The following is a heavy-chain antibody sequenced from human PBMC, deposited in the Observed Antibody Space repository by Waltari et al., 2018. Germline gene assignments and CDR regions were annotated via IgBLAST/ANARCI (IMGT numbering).Heavy chain of an antibody. D-gene: IGHD2-15*01. Sequence: QLLLQESGPGLVKPSGTLSLICAVSGDSMHYWWCWVRQPPGKGLEWIGQVLGSGRTNYNPSFASRVTISLDTSTHQFALKMTSATAADTALYCCSRDRGRGLYLDTWGQGILVTVSP. CDR2: VLGSGRT. CDR3: SRDRGRGLYLDT. J-gene: IGHJ4*02. CDR1: GDSMHYW. V-gene: IGHV4-4*01.